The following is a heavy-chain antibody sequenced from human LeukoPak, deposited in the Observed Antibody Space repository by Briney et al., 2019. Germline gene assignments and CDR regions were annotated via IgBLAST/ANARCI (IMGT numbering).Heavy chain of an antibody. V-gene: IGHV3-21*01. J-gene: IGHJ4*02. CDR2: ISISSSYI. Sequence: PGGSLRLSCAASGFTFSSYSMNWVRQAPGKGLEWVSSISISSSYIYYADTVKGRFTISRDNAKNSLYLQMNSLRAEDTAVYYCARDGDYGDYENPFDYWGQGTLVTVSS. CDR3: ARDGDYGDYENPFDY. CDR1: GFTFSSYS. D-gene: IGHD4-17*01.